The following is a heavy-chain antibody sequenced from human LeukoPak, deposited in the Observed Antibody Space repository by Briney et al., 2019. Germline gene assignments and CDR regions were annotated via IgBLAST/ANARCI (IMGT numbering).Heavy chain of an antibody. CDR1: GFTFSSYW. V-gene: IGHV3-74*01. CDR3: ARDHYYDAGGAAFDI. J-gene: IGHJ3*02. CDR2: INSDGSST. Sequence: PGGSLRLSCAASGFTFSSYWMHWVRQAPGKGLVWVSRINSDGSSTSYADSVKGRFTISRDNAKNTLYLQMNSLRAEDAAVYYCARDHYYDAGGAAFDIWGQGTMVTVSS. D-gene: IGHD3-22*01.